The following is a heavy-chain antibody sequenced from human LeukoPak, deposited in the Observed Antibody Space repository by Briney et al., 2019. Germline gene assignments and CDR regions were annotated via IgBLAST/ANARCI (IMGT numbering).Heavy chain of an antibody. CDR2: ISSSGSTI. J-gene: IGHJ4*02. CDR3: ARAVGYYGSGFVDY. CDR1: GVTFSSFD. D-gene: IGHD3-10*01. V-gene: IGHV3-48*02. Sequence: PGGSLRLSCAASGVTFSSFDMNWVRQAPGKGLEWVSYISSSGSTIYYADSVKGRFTISRDNAKNSLYLQMNSLRDEDTAVYYCARAVGYYGSGFVDYWGQGTLVTVSS.